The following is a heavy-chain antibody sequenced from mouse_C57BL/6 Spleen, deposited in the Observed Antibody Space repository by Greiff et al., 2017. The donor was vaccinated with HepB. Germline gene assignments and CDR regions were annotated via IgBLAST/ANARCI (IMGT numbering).Heavy chain of an antibody. J-gene: IGHJ4*01. CDR2: ISYDGSN. CDR1: GYSITSGYY. D-gene: IGHD4-1*01. CDR3: ARKAWGYAMDY. Sequence: EVQLQQSGPGLVKPSQSLSLTCSVTGYSITSGYYWNWIRQFPGNKLEWMGYISYDGSNNYNPSLKNRISITRDTSKNQFFLKLNSVTTEDTATYYCARKAWGYAMDYWGQGTSVTVSS. V-gene: IGHV3-6*01.